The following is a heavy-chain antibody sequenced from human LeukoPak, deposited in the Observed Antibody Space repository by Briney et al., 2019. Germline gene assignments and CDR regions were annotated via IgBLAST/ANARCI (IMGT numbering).Heavy chain of an antibody. CDR1: GGSISSYY. CDR3: AREMRCSSTSCYLFDY. Sequence: SETLSLTCTVSGGSISSYYWSWIRQPAGKGLEWIGRIYTSGSTNYNPSLKCRVTMSVDTSKNQFSLKLSSVTAADTAVYYCAREMRCSSTSCYLFDYWGQGTLVTVSS. V-gene: IGHV4-4*07. D-gene: IGHD2-2*01. J-gene: IGHJ4*02. CDR2: IYTSGST.